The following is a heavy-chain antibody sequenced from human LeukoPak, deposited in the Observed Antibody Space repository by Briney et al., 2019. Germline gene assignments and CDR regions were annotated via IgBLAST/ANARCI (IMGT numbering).Heavy chain of an antibody. CDR3: ARGSVGALSYFDF. CDR2: INSDGSST. CDR1: GFTFSSYW. D-gene: IGHD1-26*01. J-gene: IGHJ4*02. V-gene: IGHV3-74*01. Sequence: GGSLRLSCAASGFTFSSYWMLWVRQAPGKGLVWVSRINSDGSSTNYADSVKGRFTISRDNAKNTLYLQMNSLRAEDTAVYYCARGSVGALSYFDFWGQGTLVTVSS.